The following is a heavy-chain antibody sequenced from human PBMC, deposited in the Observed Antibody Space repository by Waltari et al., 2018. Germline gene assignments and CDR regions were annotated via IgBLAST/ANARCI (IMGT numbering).Heavy chain of an antibody. Sequence: QVHLVESGGGVVQHGGSLRLFCAAPGFNFKDSGIHWVRQAPGKGLEWLAVVSFEETTQYYADSVKGRFTISRDKSMNTVYLEMNSLRPDDTAMYYCASVTGTGYWGQGTLVTVSS. D-gene: IGHD1-1*01. V-gene: IGHV3-30*03. CDR3: ASVTGTGY. CDR2: VSFEETTQ. J-gene: IGHJ4*02. CDR1: GFNFKDSG.